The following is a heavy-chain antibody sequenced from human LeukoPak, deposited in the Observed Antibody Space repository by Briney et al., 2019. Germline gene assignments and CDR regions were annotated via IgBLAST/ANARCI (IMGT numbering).Heavy chain of an antibody. CDR2: ISSSGSTI. CDR3: ARLRDRRNFDY. Sequence: PGGSLRLSCAAYGFTFSSYEMNWVRQAQGKGLEWVSYISSSGSTIYYADSGKGRFTISRDNAKNSLYLQMNSLRAEDTAVYYCARLRDRRNFDYWGQGTLVTVSS. V-gene: IGHV3-48*03. J-gene: IGHJ4*02. CDR1: GFTFSSYE. D-gene: IGHD4-17*01.